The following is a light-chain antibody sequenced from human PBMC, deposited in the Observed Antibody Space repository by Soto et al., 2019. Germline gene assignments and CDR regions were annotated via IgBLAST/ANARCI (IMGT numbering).Light chain of an antibody. Sequence: EIVLTQSPGTLSLSPGERATLSCRASQSVNSRNLAWYQQKPGQGPRLLIYGASSRATGIPDRFSGSGSGTDFTLTIGRLEPEDFAVYYCHQYVSSPQTFGQGTKVEIK. CDR3: HQYVSSPQT. CDR2: GAS. CDR1: QSVNSRN. V-gene: IGKV3-20*01. J-gene: IGKJ1*01.